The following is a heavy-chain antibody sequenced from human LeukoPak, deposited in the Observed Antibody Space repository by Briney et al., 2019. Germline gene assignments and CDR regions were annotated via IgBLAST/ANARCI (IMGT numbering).Heavy chain of an antibody. CDR3: ARDYWFGELFDY. V-gene: IGHV4-61*02. Sequence: SETLSLTCTVSGGSISSSSYYWSWIRQPAGKGLEWIGRIYTSGSINYNPSLKSRVTMSVDTSKNQFSLKLSSVTAADTAVYYCARDYWFGELFDYWGQGTLVTVSS. J-gene: IGHJ4*02. CDR1: GGSISSSSYY. D-gene: IGHD3-10*01. CDR2: IYTSGSI.